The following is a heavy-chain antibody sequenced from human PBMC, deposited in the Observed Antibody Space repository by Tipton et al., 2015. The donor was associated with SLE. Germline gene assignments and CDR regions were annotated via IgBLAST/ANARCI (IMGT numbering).Heavy chain of an antibody. CDR2: ISSGSGYT. D-gene: IGHD2-8*01. CDR3: ARDQRVYALDY. Sequence: GSLRLSCAASEFSVSDYYMSWIRQAPGKGLEWVSYISSGSGYTDYADSVKGRFTISRDNAKNSLYLQMNSLRAEDTAVYYCARDQRVYALDYWGQGTLVTVSS. CDR1: EFSVSDYY. V-gene: IGHV3-11*06. J-gene: IGHJ4*02.